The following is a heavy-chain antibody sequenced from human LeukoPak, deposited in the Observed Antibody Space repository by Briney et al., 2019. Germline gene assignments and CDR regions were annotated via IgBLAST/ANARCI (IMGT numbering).Heavy chain of an antibody. V-gene: IGHV1-2*02. J-gene: IGHJ6*03. Sequence: ASVKVSCKASGYTFTGYYMHWVRQAPGQGREWIGWINPNSGGTNYAQKFQGRVTMTRDTSISTAYMELGRLRSDDTAVYYCARGNYDFWSGYAPPYYYYYYMDVWGKGTTVTVSS. CDR3: ARGNYDFWSGYAPPYYYYYYMDV. CDR1: GYTFTGYY. D-gene: IGHD3-3*01. CDR2: INPNSGGT.